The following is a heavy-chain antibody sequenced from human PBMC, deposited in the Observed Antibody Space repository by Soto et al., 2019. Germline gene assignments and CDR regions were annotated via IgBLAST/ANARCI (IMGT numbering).Heavy chain of an antibody. D-gene: IGHD6-13*01. CDR3: AIEPIAAAGTVWFDP. J-gene: IGHJ5*02. V-gene: IGHV1-2*02. Sequence: QVQLVQSGAEVKKPGASVKVSCKASGYTFTGYYMHWVRQAPGQGLEWMGWINPNSGCTNYAQKFQGRVTMTRDTSISTAYMERSRLRSDDTVVYYCAIEPIAAAGTVWFDPWGQGTLVTVSS. CDR2: INPNSGCT. CDR1: GYTFTGYY.